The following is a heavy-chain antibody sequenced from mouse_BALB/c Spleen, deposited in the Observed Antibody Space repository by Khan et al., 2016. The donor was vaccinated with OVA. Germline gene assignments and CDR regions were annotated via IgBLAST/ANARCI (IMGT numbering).Heavy chain of an antibody. Sequence: EVQLQESGAELGRPGSSVKLSCKTSGFTFTSYGTKWVKQRPGQGLEWIGYIYPGNGYTVYNEKFQGKATLTSDTSSSTAYMQLTSLTSEDSAIYFCAAAYYRNYFDYWGQGTTLTVSS. CDR3: AAAYYRNYFDY. D-gene: IGHD2-14*01. V-gene: IGHV1S134*01. CDR1: GFTFTSYG. J-gene: IGHJ2*01. CDR2: IYPGNGYT.